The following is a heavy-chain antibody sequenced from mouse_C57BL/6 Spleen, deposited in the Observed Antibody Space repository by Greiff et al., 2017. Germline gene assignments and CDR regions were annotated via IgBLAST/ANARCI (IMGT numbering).Heavy chain of an antibody. Sequence: QVQLQQSGPELVKPGASVKISCKASGYAFSSSWMNWVKQRPGKGLEWIGRIYPGDGDTNYNGKFKGKATLTADKSSRTAYMQLSSLTSEDSAVYFCARSASDSRGFAYWGQGTLVTVSA. CDR2: IYPGDGDT. CDR3: ARSASDSRGFAY. V-gene: IGHV1-82*01. D-gene: IGHD6-1*01. J-gene: IGHJ3*01. CDR1: GYAFSSSW.